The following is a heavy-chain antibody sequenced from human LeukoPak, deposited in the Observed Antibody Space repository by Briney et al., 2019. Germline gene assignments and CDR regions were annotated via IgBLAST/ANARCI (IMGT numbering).Heavy chain of an antibody. CDR1: GGSISSYY. V-gene: IGHV4-59*08. CDR2: IYYSGST. J-gene: IGHJ3*02. Sequence: PSETLSLTCTVSGGSISSYYWSWIRQPPGKGLEWIGYIYYSGSTNYNPSLKSRVTISVDTSKNQFSLKLSSVTAADTAVYYCARHDGIADAFDIWGQGTMGTVSS. D-gene: IGHD6-13*01. CDR3: ARHDGIADAFDI.